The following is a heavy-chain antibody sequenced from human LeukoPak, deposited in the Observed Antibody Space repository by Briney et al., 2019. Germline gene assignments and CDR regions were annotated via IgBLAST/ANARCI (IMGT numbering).Heavy chain of an antibody. D-gene: IGHD4-17*01. CDR2: IKQDGSEK. CDR3: ARDRLHYGEYEKTFDY. J-gene: IGHJ4*02. CDR1: GFIIISYR. Sequence: GGSLRLSCAASGFIIISYRMSWVRQAPGKGLEWVANIKQDGSEKYYVDSVKGRFTISRDNAKNLLYLQMDSLRAEDTAVYYCARDRLHYGEYEKTFDYWGQGTLVTVSS. V-gene: IGHV3-7*01.